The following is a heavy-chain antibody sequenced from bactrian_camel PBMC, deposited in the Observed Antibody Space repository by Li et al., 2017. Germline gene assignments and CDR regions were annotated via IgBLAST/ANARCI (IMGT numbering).Heavy chain of an antibody. V-gene: IGHV3S32*01. Sequence: VQLVESGGGSVQPGESLRLSCAVSGATFGNLYMAWFRQSPGEEREGVAAAPQSGRFTYYADSVKGRFIISQDNAKNTLYLQMNNLKPEDTAMYYCAASEEEFVNRWSRLLERSYRYWGQGTQVTVS. CDR3: AASEEEFVNRWSRLLERSYRY. CDR2: APQSGRFT. J-gene: IGHJ4*01. D-gene: IGHD1*01. CDR1: GATFGNLY.